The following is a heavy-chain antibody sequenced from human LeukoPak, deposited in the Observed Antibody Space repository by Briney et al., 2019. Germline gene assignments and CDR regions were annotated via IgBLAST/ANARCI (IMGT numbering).Heavy chain of an antibody. CDR1: GGTFSSYA. D-gene: IGHD1-26*01. CDR3: ARTVPVKSGSYPC. CDR2: IIPIFGTA. J-gene: IGHJ4*02. Sequence: GSSVKVSCKXSGGTFSSYAISWVRQAPGQGLEWMGGIIPIFGTANYAQKFQGRVTITADESTSTAYMELSSLRSEDTAVYYCARTVPVKSGSYPCWGQGTLVTVSS. V-gene: IGHV1-69*01.